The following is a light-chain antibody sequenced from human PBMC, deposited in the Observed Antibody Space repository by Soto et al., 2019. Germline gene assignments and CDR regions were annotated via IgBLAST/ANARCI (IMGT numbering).Light chain of an antibody. J-gene: IGKJ2*01. Sequence: EIVLTQSPGMLSLSAVERATLSCRASQTFSSSYLAWYQHKPGQAPRLLIYSASSRATGIPNRLSGSASGTDFTLTITRLEPEDFAVYYCHQYGGSPYTFGQGTKVDIK. CDR1: QTFSSSY. CDR3: HQYGGSPYT. V-gene: IGKV3-20*01. CDR2: SAS.